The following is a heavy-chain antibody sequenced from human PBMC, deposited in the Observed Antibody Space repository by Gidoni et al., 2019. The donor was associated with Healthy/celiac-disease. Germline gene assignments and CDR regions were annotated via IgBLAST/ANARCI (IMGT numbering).Heavy chain of an antibody. CDR2: IFYSGST. CDR3: ARSITMIVGPLDV. V-gene: IGHV4-59*01. Sequence: QVQLQESGPGLVTPSETLSLTCTVSGGPISSYYWRWIRQPPGKGLEWIGYIFYSGSTNYNHSLKSRVTISVDTSKNQFSLKLSSVTAADTAVYYCARSITMIVGPLDVWGQGTTVTVSS. D-gene: IGHD3-22*01. J-gene: IGHJ6*02. CDR1: GGPISSYY.